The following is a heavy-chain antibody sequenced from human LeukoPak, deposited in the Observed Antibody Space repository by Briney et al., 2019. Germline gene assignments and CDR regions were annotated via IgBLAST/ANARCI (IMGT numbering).Heavy chain of an antibody. V-gene: IGHV3-23*01. J-gene: IGHJ5*01. CDR3: ARGAYGDYDS. CDR2: ISAGAEST. Sequence: PGGSLRLSCAAWAFTFSSYAMSGVHQARGKAREGVSAISAGAESTYYADAVQGRVTISRDNSKNTLFLQMSGLRAEDTAVYFCARGAYGDYDSWGQGTLVTVSS. CDR1: AFTFSSYA. D-gene: IGHD4-17*01.